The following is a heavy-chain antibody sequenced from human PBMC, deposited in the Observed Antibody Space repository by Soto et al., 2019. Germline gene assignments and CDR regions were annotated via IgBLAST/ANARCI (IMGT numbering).Heavy chain of an antibody. CDR1: GGSISSGGYF. CDR3: ARVPITSAGGPFIDY. J-gene: IGHJ4*02. V-gene: IGHV4-31*03. D-gene: IGHD6-13*01. Sequence: QVQLQESGPGLVKPSQTLSLTCTVSGGSISSGGYFWSWIRQHPGKGLEWIGYVYYSGTTYYNPYLKSRVTMSIDKSKNQFAQDLSSVTAADTAVYYCARVPITSAGGPFIDYWGQGTLVTVSS. CDR2: VYYSGTT.